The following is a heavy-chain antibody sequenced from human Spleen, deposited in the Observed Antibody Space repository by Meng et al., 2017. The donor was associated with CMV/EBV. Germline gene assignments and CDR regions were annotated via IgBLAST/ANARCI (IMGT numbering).Heavy chain of an antibody. CDR2: IYPGDSDT. V-gene: IGHV5-51*01. D-gene: IGHD6-19*01. Sequence: GESLKISCKGSGYSFTSYWIGWVRQMPGKGLEWMGIIYPGDSDTRYSPSFQGQVTISADKSISTAYLQWSSLKASDTAMYYRARRAAVAGLVYWYFDLWGRGTLVTVSS. CDR3: ARRAAVAGLVYWYFDL. CDR1: GYSFTSYW. J-gene: IGHJ2*01.